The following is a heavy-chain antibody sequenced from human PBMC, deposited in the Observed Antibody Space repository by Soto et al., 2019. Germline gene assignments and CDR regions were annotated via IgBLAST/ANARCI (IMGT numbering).Heavy chain of an antibody. CDR1: GGSISSTGYF. J-gene: IGHJ5*02. Sequence: PSETLSLTCTVSGGSISSTGYFCDWIRQPPGKGLEWIGSIYYSGNTYYNPSLNSRVTISADASRNQFSLKLSSATAADTAMYYCARAGVATIYPGNNWFDPWGQGTLVTVSS. CDR2: IYYSGNT. V-gene: IGHV4-39*01. CDR3: ARAGVATIYPGNNWFDP. D-gene: IGHD5-12*01.